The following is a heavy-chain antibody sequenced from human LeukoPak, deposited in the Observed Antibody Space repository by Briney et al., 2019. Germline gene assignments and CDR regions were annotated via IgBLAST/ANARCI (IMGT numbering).Heavy chain of an antibody. CDR3: ASPGIAVVSDAFDI. CDR2: IWYDGSNK. CDR1: GFTFSSYG. V-gene: IGHV3-33*01. D-gene: IGHD6-19*01. Sequence: GGSLRLSCAASGFTFSSYGMHWVRQAPGKGLEWVAVIWYDGSNKYYADSVKGRFTISRDNSKNTLYLQMNSLRAEDTAVYYCASPGIAVVSDAFDIWGQGTMVTVSS. J-gene: IGHJ3*02.